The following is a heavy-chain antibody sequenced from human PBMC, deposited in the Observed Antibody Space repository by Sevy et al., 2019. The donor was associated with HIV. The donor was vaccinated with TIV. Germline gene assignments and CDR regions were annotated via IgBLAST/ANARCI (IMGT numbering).Heavy chain of an antibody. CDR2: IYYSGST. D-gene: IGHD5-18*01. CDR1: GGSISSYY. V-gene: IGHV4-59*08. J-gene: IGHJ4*02. CDR3: AGQDGYGYGAHFDY. Sequence: SETLSLTCTVSGGSISSYYWSWIRQPPGKGLEWIGYIYYSGSTNYNPSLKSRVTISVDTSRNQFSLRLSAVTAADTSGEYCAGQDGYGYGAHFDYWGQGTLVTVSS.